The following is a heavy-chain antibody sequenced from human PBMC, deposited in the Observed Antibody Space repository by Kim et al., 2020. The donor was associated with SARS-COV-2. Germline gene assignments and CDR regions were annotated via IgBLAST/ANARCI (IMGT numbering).Heavy chain of an antibody. D-gene: IGHD2-15*01. Sequence: QKFQGRVTMTRDTSTSTVYMELSSLRSEDTAVYYCARDSHCSGGSCYLDYWGQGTLVTVSS. CDR3: ARDSHCSGGSCYLDY. J-gene: IGHJ4*02. V-gene: IGHV1-46*01.